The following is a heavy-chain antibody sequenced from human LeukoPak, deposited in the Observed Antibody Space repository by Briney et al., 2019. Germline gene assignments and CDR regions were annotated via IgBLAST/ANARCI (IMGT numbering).Heavy chain of an antibody. D-gene: IGHD1-26*01. CDR2: ISWNSGSI. CDR3: AKDIRSGSYGEGFDY. V-gene: IGHV3-9*01. Sequence: GRSLRLSCAASGFTFDDYAMHWVRQAPGKGLEWVSGISWNSGSIGYADSVKGRFTISRDNAKNSLYLQMNSLRAKDTALYYCAKDIRSGSYGEGFDYWGQETLVTVPS. J-gene: IGHJ4*02. CDR1: GFTFDDYA.